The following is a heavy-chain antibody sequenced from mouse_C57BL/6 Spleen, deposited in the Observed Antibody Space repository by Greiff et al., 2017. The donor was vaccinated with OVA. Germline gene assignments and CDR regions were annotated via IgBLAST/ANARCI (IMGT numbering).Heavy chain of an antibody. CDR3: ARITTDWYFDV. D-gene: IGHD1-1*01. CDR1: GYTFTSYW. J-gene: IGHJ1*03. Sequence: QVQLQQPGAELVMPGASVKLSCKASGYTFTSYWMHWVKQRPGQGLEWIGEIDPSDSYTNYNQKFKGKSTLTVDKSSSTAYMQLSSLTSEDSAVYYCARITTDWYFDVWGTVTTVTVSS. V-gene: IGHV1-69*01. CDR2: IDPSDSYT.